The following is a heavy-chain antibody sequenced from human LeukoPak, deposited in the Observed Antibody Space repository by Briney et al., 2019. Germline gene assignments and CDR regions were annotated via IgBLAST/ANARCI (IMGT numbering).Heavy chain of an antibody. D-gene: IGHD6-13*01. CDR2: IYSGGST. CDR1: GLSVSSNF. J-gene: IGHJ3*02. V-gene: IGHV3-53*01. CDR3: ASYGGAGTTAFDI. Sequence: GGSLRLSCAATGLSVSSNFMSWVRQAPGKGLEWVSVIYSGGSTYYADSVKGRFTISRDNSKNTLYLQMNSLRAEDTAVYYCASYGGAGTTAFDIWGQGTMVTVSS.